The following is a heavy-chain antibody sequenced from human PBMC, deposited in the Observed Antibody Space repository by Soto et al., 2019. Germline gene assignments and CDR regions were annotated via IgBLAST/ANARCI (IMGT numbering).Heavy chain of an antibody. V-gene: IGHV1-2*02. D-gene: IGHD3-22*01. CDR2: INPNSGGT. CDR3: ARNDYYDSIGYYQIRWFDP. J-gene: IGHJ5*02. Sequence: GASVKVSCKASGYTFTGYYMHWVRQAPGRGLEWMGWINPNSGGTNYAQKFQGRVTMTRDTSISTAYMELSRLRSDDTAVYYCARNDYYDSIGYYQIRWFDPWGQGTLVTVSS. CDR1: GYTFTGYY.